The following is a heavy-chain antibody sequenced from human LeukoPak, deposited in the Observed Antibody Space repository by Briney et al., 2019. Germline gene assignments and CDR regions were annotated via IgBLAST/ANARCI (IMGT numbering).Heavy chain of an antibody. D-gene: IGHD2-2*01. CDR3: ARDGVVPAAMPYYYYGMDV. CDR2: INPSGGST. CDR1: GYTFTSYY. J-gene: IGHJ6*02. Sequence: ASVKVSCKASGYTFTSYYMHWVRPAPGQGLEWMGIINPSGGSTSYAQKFQGRVTMTRDTSTSTVYMELSSLRSEDTAVYYCARDGVVPAAMPYYYYGMDVWGQGTTVTVSS. V-gene: IGHV1-46*01.